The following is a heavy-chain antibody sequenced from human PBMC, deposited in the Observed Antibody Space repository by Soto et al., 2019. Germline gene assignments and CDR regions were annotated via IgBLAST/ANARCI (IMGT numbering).Heavy chain of an antibody. CDR2: INHSGST. CDR1: GGSFSGYY. J-gene: IGHJ6*02. CDR3: ARGFTYYDFWSGYSGHYYYYGMDV. D-gene: IGHD3-3*01. V-gene: IGHV4-34*01. Sequence: SETLSLTCAVYGGSFSGYYWSWIRQPPGKGLEWIGEINHSGSTNYNPSLKSRVTISVDTSKNQFSLKLSSVTAADTAVYYCARGFTYYDFWSGYSGHYYYYGMDVWGQGTTVT.